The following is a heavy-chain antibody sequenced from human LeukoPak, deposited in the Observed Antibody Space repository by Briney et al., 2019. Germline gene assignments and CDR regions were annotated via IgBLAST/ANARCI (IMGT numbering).Heavy chain of an antibody. CDR3: AKDNGPLWFGDDYYYYYMDV. CDR2: ISWNIGSI. CDR1: VFTFYDYA. D-gene: IGHD3-10*01. Sequence: GGSLRLSCAASVFTFYDYAMHWVRQAPGKGLEWGSGISWNIGSIGYADSVKGRFTISRDNTKDSLYLHMNSLKTEDTALYYCAKDNGPLWFGDDYYYYYMDVWGEGTTVTISS. V-gene: IGHV3-9*01. J-gene: IGHJ6*03.